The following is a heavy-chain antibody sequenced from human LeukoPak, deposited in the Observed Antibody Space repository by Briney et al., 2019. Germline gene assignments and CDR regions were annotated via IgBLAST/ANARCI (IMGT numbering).Heavy chain of an antibody. Sequence: GRSLRLSCAASGFTFSSYGMHWVRQAPGKGLEWVAVISYDGSNKYYADSVKGRFTISRDNSKNPLYLQMNSLRAEDTAVYYCAKDALRCTNGVCYTGDYYYYYYMDVWGKGTTVTVSS. V-gene: IGHV3-30*18. CDR1: GFTFSSYG. D-gene: IGHD2-8*01. J-gene: IGHJ6*03. CDR3: AKDALRCTNGVCYTGDYYYYYYMDV. CDR2: ISYDGSNK.